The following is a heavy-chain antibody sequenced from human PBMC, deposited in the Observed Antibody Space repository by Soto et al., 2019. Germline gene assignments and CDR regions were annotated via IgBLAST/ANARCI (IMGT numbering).Heavy chain of an antibody. CDR2: ISYDGSNK. V-gene: IGHV3-30*18. CDR1: GFTFSSYG. D-gene: IGHD4-4*01. J-gene: IGHJ6*02. Sequence: GGSLRLSCAASGFTFSSYGMHWVRQAPGKGLEWVAVISYDGSNKYYADSVKGRFTISRDNSKNTLYLQMNSLRAEDTAVYYCAKAANDYKFLPYGMDVWGQGTTVTVSS. CDR3: AKAANDYKFLPYGMDV.